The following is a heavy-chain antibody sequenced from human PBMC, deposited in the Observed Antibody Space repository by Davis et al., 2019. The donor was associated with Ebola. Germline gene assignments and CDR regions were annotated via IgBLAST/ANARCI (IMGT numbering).Heavy chain of an antibody. V-gene: IGHV1-3*01. J-gene: IGHJ5*02. CDR1: AYTFTSYA. Sequence: AASVKVSCKASAYTFTSYAIHWARQAPGQRLEWMGWINAGNGNIKYSQKFQDRVTITWDTPASTAYMDLSSLRSEDTAVYYCSRGCIAPQWCWFDPWGQGTRVTVSS. CDR2: INAGNGNI. CDR3: SRGCIAPQWCWFDP. D-gene: IGHD2-8*01.